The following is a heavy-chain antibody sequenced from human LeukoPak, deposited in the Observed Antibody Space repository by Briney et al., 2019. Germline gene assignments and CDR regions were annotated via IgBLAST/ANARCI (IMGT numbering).Heavy chain of an antibody. Sequence: GGSLRLSCAASGFTFSSYSMNWVRQAPGKGLEWVSYISSSSSTIYYADSVKGRFTISRDNAKNSLYLQMNSLRAVDTAVYYCASGLWFGESDYWGQGTLVTVSS. V-gene: IGHV3-48*01. CDR1: GFTFSSYS. CDR3: ASGLWFGESDY. CDR2: ISSSSSTI. J-gene: IGHJ4*02. D-gene: IGHD3-10*01.